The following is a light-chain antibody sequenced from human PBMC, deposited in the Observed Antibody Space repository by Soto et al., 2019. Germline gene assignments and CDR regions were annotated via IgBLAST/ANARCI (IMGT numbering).Light chain of an antibody. CDR2: AAS. CDR1: QSISTY. J-gene: IGKJ4*01. Sequence: DIQLTQSPSSLSASVGDRVTITCRASQSISTYLNWYQQKPGKAPKLLIFAASSLQSGVPSRFSGSGSGTDFTLTMSGLQPEDFATYYCQQSYDTPPVTFGGGTKVDTK. CDR3: QQSYDTPPVT. V-gene: IGKV1-39*01.